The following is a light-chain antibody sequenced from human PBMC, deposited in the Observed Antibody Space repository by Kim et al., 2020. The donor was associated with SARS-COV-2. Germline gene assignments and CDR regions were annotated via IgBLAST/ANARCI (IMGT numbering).Light chain of an antibody. CDR1: RHVVNDV. CDR3: QQSDSTPSPLT. V-gene: IGKV3-20*01. Sequence: AERATPSCRTGRHVVNDVFAWYQHKHRQPPRRLIYATSHSTTGIPDGCSSGGAGTNFSLTISRLEPDDFAVDFCQQSDSTPSPLTFGGGTKLDIK. J-gene: IGKJ4*01. CDR2: ATS.